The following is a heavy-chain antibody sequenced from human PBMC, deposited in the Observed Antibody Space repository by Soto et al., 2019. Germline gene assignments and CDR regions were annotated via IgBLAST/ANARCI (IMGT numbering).Heavy chain of an antibody. V-gene: IGHV3-30*18. CDR3: AKDGGGELGSYYYGMDV. CDR2: VSYDGDTK. J-gene: IGHJ6*02. CDR1: GLIFSGYA. D-gene: IGHD7-27*01. Sequence: QVHLVESGGGVVQPGRSLRLSCVASGLIFSGYAMYWVRQAPGKGLEWVAVVSYDGDTKYYADSVKGRFTISRDNSKSTLFLQMDSLRAEDTAVYYCAKDGGGELGSYYYGMDVWGQGTTVTVSS.